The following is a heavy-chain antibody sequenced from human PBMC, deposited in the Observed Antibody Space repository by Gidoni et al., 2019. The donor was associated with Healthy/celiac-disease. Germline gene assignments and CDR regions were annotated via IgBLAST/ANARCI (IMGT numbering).Heavy chain of an antibody. Sequence: EVQLVESGGGLVTPGGSLRLSCAASGFTSSNAWVSWVRQAPGKGLECVGRIKSKTDGGTTDYAAPVKGRFTISRDDSKNTLYLQMNSLKTEDTAVYYCTTDRDYGGDAFDIWGQGTMVTVSS. V-gene: IGHV3-15*01. D-gene: IGHD4-17*01. CDR1: GFTSSNAW. CDR2: IKSKTDGGTT. CDR3: TTDRDYGGDAFDI. J-gene: IGHJ3*02.